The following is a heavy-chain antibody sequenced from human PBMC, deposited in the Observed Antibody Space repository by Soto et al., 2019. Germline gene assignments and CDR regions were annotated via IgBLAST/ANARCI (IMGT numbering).Heavy chain of an antibody. V-gene: IGHV1-69*12. CDR1: GGTFSSYA. CDR3: ARDYYDNSGYYPQGYYYGMAV. CDR2: IIPIFGTA. J-gene: IGHJ6*02. D-gene: IGHD3-22*01. Sequence: QVQLVQSGAEVKKPGSSVKVSCKASGGTFSSYAISWVRQAPGQRLEWMGGIIPIFGTANYAQKFQGRVTITAYESTRTAYMELSSRRSEDTALYYCARDYYDNSGYYPQGYYYGMAVWGRGTTVTVTS.